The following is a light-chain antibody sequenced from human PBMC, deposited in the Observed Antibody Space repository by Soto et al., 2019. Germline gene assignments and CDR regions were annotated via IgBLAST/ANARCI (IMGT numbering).Light chain of an antibody. J-gene: IGKJ1*01. CDR2: GVS. CDR1: QSVRSNY. Sequence: EIVLIQSPATLSLSPGERATLSCRAGQSVRSNYFAWYQQKPGQAPRLLIYGVSSRATGIPDRFSGSGSGTDFTLTISRLEPEDVAVYYCEQYGSSPRTFGQGTKVDI. CDR3: EQYGSSPRT. V-gene: IGKV3-20*01.